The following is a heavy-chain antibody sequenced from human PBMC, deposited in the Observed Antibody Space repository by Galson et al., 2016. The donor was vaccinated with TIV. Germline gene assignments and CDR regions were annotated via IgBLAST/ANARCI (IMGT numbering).Heavy chain of an antibody. V-gene: IGHV3-20*04. J-gene: IGHJ4*02. Sequence: SLRLSCAASGFTFDDYDMSWVRQAPGKGLEWVSGINRNGGHTAYADSVKGRFTISRDNTKNSLYLQMNSLRAQETAFHFCARDEMTTISGHPDNWGQGTLVTVSS. D-gene: IGHD5-24*01. CDR3: ARDEMTTISGHPDN. CDR1: GFTFDDYD. CDR2: INRNGGHT.